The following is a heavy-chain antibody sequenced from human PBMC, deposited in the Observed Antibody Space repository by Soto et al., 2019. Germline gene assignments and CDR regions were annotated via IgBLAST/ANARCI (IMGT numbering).Heavy chain of an antibody. CDR1: GFSLSTSGVG. D-gene: IGHD2-21*02. CDR3: IQSRCGGDCLQSYASHYYYGMDV. J-gene: IGHJ6*02. V-gene: IGHV2-5*02. Sequence: QITLKESGPTLVKPTQTLTLTCTFSGFSLSTSGVGVGWIRQPPGKALEWLALIYWDDDKRHSPSLRSRLTISKGASRNQVVLTMTNMDPVDTATYHCIQSRCGGDCLQSYASHYYYGMDVWGQGTTVTVSS. CDR2: IYWDDDK.